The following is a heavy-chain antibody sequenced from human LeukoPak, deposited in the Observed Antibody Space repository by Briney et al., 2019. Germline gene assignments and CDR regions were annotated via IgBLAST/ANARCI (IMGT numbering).Heavy chain of an antibody. J-gene: IGHJ5*02. D-gene: IGHD6-19*01. CDR3: AGAVQWLGVFDP. CDR2: IYYSGSN. CDR1: GGTISSYY. Sequence: SETLSLTCTVSGGTISSYYWSWIRQPPGKGLEWIGYIYYSGSNKYNPSLNSRVTISVDTSNDQFSLKRSSVTAADTAVYYCAGAVQWLGVFDPWGQGTLVTVSS. V-gene: IGHV4-59*01.